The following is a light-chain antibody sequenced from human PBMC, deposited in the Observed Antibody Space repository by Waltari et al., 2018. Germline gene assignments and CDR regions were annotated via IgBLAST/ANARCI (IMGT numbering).Light chain of an antibody. V-gene: IGKV3-15*01. CDR3: HQYNNWPPWT. J-gene: IGKJ1*01. CDR1: QSISSN. CDR2: ATS. Sequence: EIVMTQSPATLSVSPGEGATLSCKASQSISSNLAWYQQRPGQAPRLLIFATSTRATGVPARFRSSGSGTEFTLTISSMQSEDFAIYYCHQYNNWPPWTFGQGTKVEIK.